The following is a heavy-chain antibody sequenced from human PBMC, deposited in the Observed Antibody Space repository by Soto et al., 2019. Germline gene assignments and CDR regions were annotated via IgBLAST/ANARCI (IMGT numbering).Heavy chain of an antibody. V-gene: IGHV3-30*18. CDR2: ISYDGSNK. CDR3: AKGLYYYDSSGYRVFDY. J-gene: IGHJ4*02. CDR1: GFTFGSYG. D-gene: IGHD3-22*01. Sequence: GGSLRLSCAASGFTFGSYGMHWVRQAPGKGLEWVAVISYDGSNKYYSDSVKGRFTISRDNSKKTVYLQMHGLRADDTAVYYCAKGLYYYDSSGYRVFDYWGQGALVTVSS.